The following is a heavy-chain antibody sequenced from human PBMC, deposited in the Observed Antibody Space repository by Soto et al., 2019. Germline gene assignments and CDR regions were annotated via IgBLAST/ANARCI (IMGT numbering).Heavy chain of an antibody. CDR1: GYTFTSYG. D-gene: IGHD3-10*01. V-gene: IGHV1-18*01. CDR2: ISAYNGNT. Sequence: QVQLVQSGAEVKKPGASVKVSCKASGYTFTSYGISWVRQAPGQGLEWMGWISAYNGNTNYAQKLQGRVTMTTDTSTSTAYMELRSLRSDDTAVYYCARAQRITMVRGVITPFDYWGQGTLVTVSS. J-gene: IGHJ4*02. CDR3: ARAQRITMVRGVITPFDY.